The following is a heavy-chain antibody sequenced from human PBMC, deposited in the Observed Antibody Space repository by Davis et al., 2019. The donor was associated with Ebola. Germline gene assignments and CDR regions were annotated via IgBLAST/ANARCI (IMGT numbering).Heavy chain of an antibody. J-gene: IGHJ4*02. D-gene: IGHD3-10*01. V-gene: IGHV1-69*13. CDR3: ARETLDYYGSPRGGFDY. CDR2: IIPIFGTA. CDR1: GGTFSSYA. Sequence: SVKVSCKASGGTFSSYAISWVRQAPGQGLEWMGGIIPIFGTANYAQKFQGRVTITADESTSTAYMELSSLRSEDTAVYYCARETLDYYGSPRGGFDYWGQGTLVTVSS.